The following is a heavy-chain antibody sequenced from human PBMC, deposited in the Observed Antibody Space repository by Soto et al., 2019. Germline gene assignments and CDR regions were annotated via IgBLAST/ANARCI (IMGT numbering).Heavy chain of an antibody. V-gene: IGHV3-30*04. J-gene: IGHJ4*02. D-gene: IGHD1-7*01. CDR1: GITFSSHT. Sequence: GGSLRLSCAASGITFSSHTMHWVRQAPGKGLECVAVISYDGSNTRYADSVKGRFTISRDMSKDTLYLQMNSLRPEDTGVYYCARDVTGTTNYFDYWGRGTLVTVSS. CDR3: ARDVTGTTNYFDY. CDR2: ISYDGSNT.